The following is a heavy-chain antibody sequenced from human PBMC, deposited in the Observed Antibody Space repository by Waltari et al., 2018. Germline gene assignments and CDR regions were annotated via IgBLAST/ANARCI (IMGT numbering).Heavy chain of an antibody. Sequence: EVQLVQSGAEVKKPGESLRIACRGDGYSFTSYWTGWVRQRPGKGLAWRGIIYPGGSDTRYCPSFQVKVPISADKSISTAYLQWSSLKASDTAMYYCARRGVGATRGYFDYWGQGTLVTVSS. CDR2: IYPGGSDT. J-gene: IGHJ4*02. CDR1: GYSFTSYW. D-gene: IGHD1-26*01. CDR3: ARRGVGATRGYFDY. V-gene: IGHV5-51*01.